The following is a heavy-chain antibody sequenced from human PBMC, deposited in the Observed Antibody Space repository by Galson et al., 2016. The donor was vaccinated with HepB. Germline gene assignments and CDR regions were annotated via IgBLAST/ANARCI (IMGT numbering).Heavy chain of an antibody. J-gene: IGHJ2*01. V-gene: IGHV3-30*04. CDR1: EFTFSTYA. CDR2: ISYDGSNK. CDR3: ARVGYNYGSGSYYNGDDWYFDL. D-gene: IGHD3-10*01. Sequence: SLRLSCAASEFTFSTYAIHWVRQAPGKGLEWVAVISYDGSNKYFADSVKGRFTISRDNSENTLYLQMNSLRAEDTVVYYCARVGYNYGSGSYYNGDDWYFDLWGRGTLVIVSS.